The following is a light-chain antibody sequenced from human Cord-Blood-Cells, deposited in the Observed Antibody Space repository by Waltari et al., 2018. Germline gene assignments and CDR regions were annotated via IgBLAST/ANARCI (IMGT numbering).Light chain of an antibody. CDR2: GNS. CDR1: SSNIGEGYD. CDR3: QSYDSSLGGSA. V-gene: IGLV1-40*01. Sequence: QSVLTQPPSVSGAPGPRVTISCTGSSSNIGEGYDVHWYQQLPGTAPKLLIYGNSHRPSGVPDRFSGSKSGTSASLAITWLQAEDETDYSCQSYDSSLGGSAFGTGTQLTIL. J-gene: IGLJ1*01.